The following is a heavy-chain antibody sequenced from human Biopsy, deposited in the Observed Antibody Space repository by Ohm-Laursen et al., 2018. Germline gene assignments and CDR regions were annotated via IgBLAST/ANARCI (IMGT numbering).Heavy chain of an antibody. CDR2: IIPIFQTT. CDR3: ATVRGLVWFGELIA. J-gene: IGHJ5*02. Sequence: GASVKVSCKAPGGTFSNYGVSWVRLAPGHGLEFVGGIIPIFQTTHYAQSFQGRVTIVADKSTSTAYMELSSLRSDDTAIYYCATVRGLVWFGELIAWGQGTLVTVSS. CDR1: GGTFSNYG. D-gene: IGHD3-10*01. V-gene: IGHV1-69*06.